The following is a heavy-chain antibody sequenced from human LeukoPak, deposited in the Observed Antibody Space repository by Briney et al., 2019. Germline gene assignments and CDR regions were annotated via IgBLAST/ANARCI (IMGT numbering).Heavy chain of an antibody. CDR1: GDSVSRSDSY. D-gene: IGHD3-22*01. Sequence: SETLSLTCSVSGDSVSRSDSYWDWIRQPPGKGLEWIGTIYYSGRTYYSPSLKSRVTMSVDPSNNHFSLNLRSVTAADTALYYCARRRYYDGSGYLEWGQGTLLSVSS. CDR3: ARRRYYDGSGYLE. CDR2: IYYSGRT. J-gene: IGHJ1*01. V-gene: IGHV4-39*01.